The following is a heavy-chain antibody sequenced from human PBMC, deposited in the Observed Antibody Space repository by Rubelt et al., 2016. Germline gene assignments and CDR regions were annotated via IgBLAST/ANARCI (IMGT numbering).Heavy chain of an antibody. CDR3: ARAGYVASSSSVSFVDY. D-gene: IGHD6-6*01. CDR1: GFTFSNSE. Sequence: QVQLVESGGGVVQPGRSLRLSCAASGFTFSNSEIHWVRQAPGKGLEWVAVISYDGSNKYYADSVKGRFTISRDNSKNTLYLQMNSLRTEDTAFYYGARAGYVASSSSVSFVDYWGQGTLVTVSS. CDR2: ISYDGSNK. J-gene: IGHJ4*02. V-gene: IGHV3-30*04.